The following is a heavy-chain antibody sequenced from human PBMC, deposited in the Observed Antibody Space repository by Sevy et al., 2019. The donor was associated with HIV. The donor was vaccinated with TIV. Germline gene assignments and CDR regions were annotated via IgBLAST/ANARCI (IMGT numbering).Heavy chain of an antibody. CDR2: IRFDRSNK. V-gene: IGHV3-30*02. Sequence: GGSLRLSCAASGFTYSSYGMHWVRQAPGKGLEWVAFIRFDRSNKNYADSVKGRFTISRDNSKNTLDLQMNSVRAEDTAVYYCVKEGGGEGGDHWGQGTLVTVSS. CDR3: VKEGGGEGGDH. CDR1: GFTYSSYG. D-gene: IGHD2-21*01. J-gene: IGHJ4*02.